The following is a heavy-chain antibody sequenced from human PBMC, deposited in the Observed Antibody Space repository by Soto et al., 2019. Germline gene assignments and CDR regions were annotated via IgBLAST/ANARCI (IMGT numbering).Heavy chain of an antibody. CDR1: GFSLSNARMG. V-gene: IGHV2-26*01. Sequence: QVTLKESGPVLVKPTETLTLTCTVSGFSLSNARMGVSWIRQPPGKALEWLAHIFSNDEKSYSTSLKSSLTTSKATSKSQVVLTMTNMDPVYTATYACARMGKGGMDVWGQGTTVTVSS. CDR3: ARMGKGGMDV. D-gene: IGHD3-10*01. CDR2: IFSNDEK. J-gene: IGHJ6*02.